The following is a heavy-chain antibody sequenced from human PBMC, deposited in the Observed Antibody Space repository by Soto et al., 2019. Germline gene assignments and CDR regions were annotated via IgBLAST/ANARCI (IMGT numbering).Heavy chain of an antibody. CDR1: GLNFTKHP. CDR2: ISGRTGDT. J-gene: IGHJ4*02. V-gene: IGHV3-23*01. CDR3: GVQYDY. Sequence: GGSLRLSCEASGLNFTKHPMIWVRQGPGKGLEWVAAISGRTGDTAYADSVRGRFTLSRDSSTYTMFLQMNSLRAEDTGLYYCGVQYDYWHQGTLVTVSS.